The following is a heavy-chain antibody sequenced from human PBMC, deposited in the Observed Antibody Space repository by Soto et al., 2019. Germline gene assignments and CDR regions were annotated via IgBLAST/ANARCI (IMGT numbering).Heavy chain of an antibody. CDR2: IISILGIA. CDR3: AMEYCSSTSCYRDY. Sequence: QVQLVQSGAEVKKPGSSVKVSCKASGGTFSSYTISWVRQAPGQGLEWMGRIISILGIAKYAQKFQCRVTITADKSTSTAYMELSSLRSEDTAVYYCAMEYCSSTSCYRDYWGQGTLITVSS. V-gene: IGHV1-69*02. D-gene: IGHD2-2*02. J-gene: IGHJ4*02. CDR1: GGTFSSYT.